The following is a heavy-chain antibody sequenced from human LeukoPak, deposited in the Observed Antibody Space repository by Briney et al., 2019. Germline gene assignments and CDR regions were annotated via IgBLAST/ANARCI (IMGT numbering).Heavy chain of an antibody. J-gene: IGHJ4*02. CDR2: IHYSGNA. Sequence: SETLSLTCSVSGFAISSSLDWSLIRQVPGKGLEVICYIHYSGNASYNPSLKSRIIISIDTSKNQLSLELPSVSAADTAVYYCASDSVSSRWFRWGEGNLVTVSS. V-gene: IGHV4-31*03. D-gene: IGHD4-23*01. CDR3: ASDSVSSRWFR. CDR1: GFAISSSLD.